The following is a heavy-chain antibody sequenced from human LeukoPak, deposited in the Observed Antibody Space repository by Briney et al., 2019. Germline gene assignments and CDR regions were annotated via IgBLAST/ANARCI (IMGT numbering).Heavy chain of an antibody. CDR1: GGSISSYH. J-gene: IGHJ3*02. CDR2: IYYSGST. Sequence: PSETLSLTCTVSGGSISSYHWSWIRQPPGKGLEWIGYIYYSGSTNYNPSLKSRVTISVDTSKNQFSLKLSSVTAADTAVYYCARGYAFRGAFDIWGQGTMVTVSS. D-gene: IGHD5-12*01. V-gene: IGHV4-59*01. CDR3: ARGYAFRGAFDI.